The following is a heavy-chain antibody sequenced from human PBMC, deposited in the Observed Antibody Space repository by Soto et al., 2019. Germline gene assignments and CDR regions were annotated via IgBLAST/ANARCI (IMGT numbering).Heavy chain of an antibody. D-gene: IGHD1-1*01. CDR3: ARGRYGDY. J-gene: IGHJ4*02. V-gene: IGHV1-18*01. CDR2: ISAHNGNT. CDR1: GYAFTTYD. Sequence: QVHLVQSGAEVKMPGASVKVSCQGSGYAFTTYDITWVRQAPGQGLEWMGWISAHNGNTNYAQKLQGRVTVTRDTSTSTAYMELRSLRYDDTAAYYCARGRYGDYWGQGALVTVSS.